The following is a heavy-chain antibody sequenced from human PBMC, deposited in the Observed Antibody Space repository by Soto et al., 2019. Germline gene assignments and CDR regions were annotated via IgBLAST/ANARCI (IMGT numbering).Heavy chain of an antibody. J-gene: IGHJ6*02. D-gene: IGHD3-9*01. CDR2: IFDSGST. V-gene: IGHV4-59*01. Sequence: NPSETLSLTCTVSGGSISGYYWSWIRQSPGKGLEWIGYIFDSGSTNYNPSLKSRVTISVDTSKNQFPLKLSSVTSPDTAVYFCAREARYFDILTGLYNYNMDVWGQGTTVTVSS. CDR1: GGSISGYY. CDR3: AREARYFDILTGLYNYNMDV.